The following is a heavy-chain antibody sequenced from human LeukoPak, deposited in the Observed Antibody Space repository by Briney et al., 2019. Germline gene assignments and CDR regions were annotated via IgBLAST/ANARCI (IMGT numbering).Heavy chain of an antibody. CDR1: GFTFSGYW. CDR2: INSDGRTT. J-gene: IGHJ5*02. Sequence: PGGSLRLSCAASGFTFSGYWMHWVRQAPGKGLLCVSRINSDGRTTTYADFVKGRFSISRDNAKNTLYLQMNSLRDEDTAVYYCARESGYYYRWGQGTLVTVSS. V-gene: IGHV3-74*01. D-gene: IGHD3-22*01. CDR3: ARESGYYYR.